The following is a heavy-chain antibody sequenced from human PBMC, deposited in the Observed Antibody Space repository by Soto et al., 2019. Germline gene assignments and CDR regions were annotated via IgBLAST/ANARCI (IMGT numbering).Heavy chain of an antibody. CDR3: ARRAETNGWNGFGADKYYFDF. J-gene: IGHJ4*02. Sequence: ASVKVSCKASGYTFTSYDIYRVRQATGQGLEWMGWMNHNTGNSAYAQKFQGRVTVTSDTSINTVHMELSSLRSEDTAVYYCARRAETNGWNGFGADKYYFDFWGQGTLVTVSS. V-gene: IGHV1-8*01. CDR2: MNHNTGNS. CDR1: GYTFTSYD. D-gene: IGHD1-1*01.